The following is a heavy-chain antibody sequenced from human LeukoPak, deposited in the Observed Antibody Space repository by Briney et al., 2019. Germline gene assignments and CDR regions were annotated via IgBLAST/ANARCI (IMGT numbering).Heavy chain of an antibody. CDR1: GFTFSSYS. J-gene: IGHJ4*02. CDR2: ISSSSSYI. Sequence: KPGGSLRLCCAASGFTFSSYSMNWVRQAPGKGLEWFSSISSSSSYIYYADSVKGRFTISRDNAKNSLYLQMNSLRAEDTAVYYCAREPTAVAALDYWGQGTLVTVSS. D-gene: IGHD6-19*01. V-gene: IGHV3-21*01. CDR3: AREPTAVAALDY.